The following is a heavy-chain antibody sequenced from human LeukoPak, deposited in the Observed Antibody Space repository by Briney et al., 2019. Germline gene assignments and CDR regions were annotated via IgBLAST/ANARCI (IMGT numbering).Heavy chain of an antibody. D-gene: IGHD6-13*01. V-gene: IGHV3-48*04. CDR1: GFTFSSYS. Sequence: GGSLRLSCAASGFTFSSYSMNWVRQAPGKGLEWVSYISSSSSTIYYADSVKGRFTISRDNAKNSLYLQMNSLRAEDTAVYYCARGSTPGIAADWGQGTLVTVSS. CDR2: ISSSSSTI. J-gene: IGHJ1*01. CDR3: ARGSTPGIAAD.